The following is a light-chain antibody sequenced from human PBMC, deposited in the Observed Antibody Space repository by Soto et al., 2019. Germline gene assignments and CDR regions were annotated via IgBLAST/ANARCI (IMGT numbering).Light chain of an antibody. CDR3: CLYIGATTYV. V-gene: IGLV2-14*01. CDR2: EVT. CDR1: SGDIGGYNY. Sequence: QSALTQPASVSGSPGQSITISCTGTSGDIGGYNYVSWYQQHPGKAPKLLISEVTNRPSGVSNRFSGSTSVNSASLTISGLQADDEADYYCCLYIGATTYVFGTGTKLTVL. J-gene: IGLJ1*01.